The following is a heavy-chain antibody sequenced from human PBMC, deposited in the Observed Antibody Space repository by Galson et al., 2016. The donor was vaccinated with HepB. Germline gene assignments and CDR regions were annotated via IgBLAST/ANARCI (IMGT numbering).Heavy chain of an antibody. D-gene: IGHD6-13*01. Sequence: SVKVSCRASGDTFSSYAISWVRQAPGQGLEWMGGIIPIFGTTNYAQKFQGRVTITADESTSTAYMELSSLRSEDTAGYYCARDPGVAAAGHYNGLDVWGQGTTVTVSS. CDR3: ARDPGVAAAGHYNGLDV. J-gene: IGHJ6*02. CDR2: IIPIFGTT. CDR1: GDTFSSYA. V-gene: IGHV1-69*13.